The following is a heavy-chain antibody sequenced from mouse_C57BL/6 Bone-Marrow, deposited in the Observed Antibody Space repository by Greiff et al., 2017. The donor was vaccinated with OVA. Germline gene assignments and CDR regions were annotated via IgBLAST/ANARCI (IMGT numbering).Heavy chain of an antibody. Sequence: QVQLQQPGAELVMPGASVKLSCKASGYTFTSYWMHWVKQRPGQGLEWIGEIDPSDSYTNYNQKFKGKSTLTVDKSSSTAYMQLSSLTSEDSAVYYCARGTTVVAHYAMDYWGQGTSVTVSS. D-gene: IGHD1-1*01. CDR2: IDPSDSYT. CDR3: ARGTTVVAHYAMDY. CDR1: GYTFTSYW. J-gene: IGHJ4*01. V-gene: IGHV1-69*01.